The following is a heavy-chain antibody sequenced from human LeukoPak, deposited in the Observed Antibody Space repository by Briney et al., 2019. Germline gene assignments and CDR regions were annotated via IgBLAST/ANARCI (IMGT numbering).Heavy chain of an antibody. CDR3: ARGPVATVGYGMDV. J-gene: IGHJ6*02. CDR2: VSHSGST. D-gene: IGHD5-12*01. V-gene: IGHV4-59*12. Sequence: SETLSLTCTVSGDSISPSYWTWIRQPPGKGLEWVGHVSHSGSTNYNPSLNSRVIISLDTSKIQVSLRLWSVTAADTAVYCCARGPVATVGYGMDVWGQATTVTVSS. CDR1: GDSISPSY.